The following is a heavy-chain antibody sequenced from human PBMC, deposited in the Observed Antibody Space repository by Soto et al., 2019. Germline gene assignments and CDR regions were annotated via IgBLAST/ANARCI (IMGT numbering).Heavy chain of an antibody. D-gene: IGHD3-22*01. Sequence: SETLSLTCTVSGGSISSGGYYWSWIRQHPGKGLEWIGYIYYSGSTYYNPSLKSRVTISVDTSKNQFSLKLSSVTAADTAVYYCARETYYYDSSGYEPKALWGQGTLVTVSS. CDR2: IYYSGST. V-gene: IGHV4-31*03. CDR3: ARETYYYDSSGYEPKAL. CDR1: GGSISSGGYY. J-gene: IGHJ4*02.